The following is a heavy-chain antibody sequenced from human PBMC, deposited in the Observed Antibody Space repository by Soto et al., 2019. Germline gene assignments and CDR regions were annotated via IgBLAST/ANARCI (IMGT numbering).Heavy chain of an antibody. V-gene: IGHV4-39*01. CDR3: ARDLFDSSDYTTKWFDP. Sequence: SETLSLTCTVSGASISSGTFYWGWIRQPPGKGLESIANIYYDGSTYYNPSLKSRVTISVDTSKNQFSLKLTSVTAADAALYYCARDLFDSSDYTTKWFDPWGQGTLVTVSS. D-gene: IGHD3-22*01. CDR1: GASISSGTFY. J-gene: IGHJ5*02. CDR2: IYYDGST.